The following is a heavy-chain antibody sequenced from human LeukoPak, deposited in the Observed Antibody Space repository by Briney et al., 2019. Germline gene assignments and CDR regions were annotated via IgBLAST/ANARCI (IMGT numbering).Heavy chain of an antibody. CDR2: ISGSGGST. V-gene: IGHV3-23*01. J-gene: IGHJ4*02. CDR3: ARNLIAAAGLYYFDY. CDR1: GFTFSSYS. Sequence: GGSLRLSCAASGFTFSSYSMSWVRQAPGKGLEWVSAISGSGGSTYYADSVKGRFTISRDNSKNTLYLQMNSLRAEDTAVYYCARNLIAAAGLYYFDYWGQGTLVTVSS. D-gene: IGHD6-13*01.